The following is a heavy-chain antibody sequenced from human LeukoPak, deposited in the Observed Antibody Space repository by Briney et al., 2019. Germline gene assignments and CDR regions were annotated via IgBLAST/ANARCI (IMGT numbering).Heavy chain of an antibody. Sequence: SVKVSCKASGGTFSSYAISWVRQAPGQGLEWMGGIIPIFGTANYAQKLQGRVTMTTDTSTSTAYMELRSLRSDDTAVYYCARERDYTRFDYWGQGTLVTVSS. J-gene: IGHJ4*02. CDR2: IIPIFGTA. CDR3: ARERDYTRFDY. CDR1: GGTFSSYA. V-gene: IGHV1-69*05. D-gene: IGHD4-11*01.